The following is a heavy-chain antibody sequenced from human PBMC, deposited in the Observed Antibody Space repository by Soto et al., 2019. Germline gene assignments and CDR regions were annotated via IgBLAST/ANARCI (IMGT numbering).Heavy chain of an antibody. J-gene: IGHJ5*02. CDR3: AKEGRLKPPAP. V-gene: IGHV3-23*01. Sequence: PGGSLSLSCAASGFTFSTFAMSWVRQAPGRGLEWVSAISGPGDRSHYADSVKGRFTISRNNPKNMIFLKMNSLRAEDTAIYYCAKEGRLKPPAPWGQGTLVTVSS. CDR2: ISGPGDRS. CDR1: GFTFSTFA.